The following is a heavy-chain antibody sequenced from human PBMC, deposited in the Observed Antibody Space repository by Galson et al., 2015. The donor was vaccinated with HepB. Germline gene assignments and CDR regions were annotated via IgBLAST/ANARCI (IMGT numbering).Heavy chain of an antibody. CDR2: ISKSATVT. CDR3: ATGFKLAGAA. D-gene: IGHD6-19*01. CDR1: GFTFSSFA. J-gene: IGHJ5*02. V-gene: IGHV3-23*01. Sequence: SLRLSCAASGFTFSSFAMSWVRQPPGKGLEWVSSISKSATVTYYVDSVKGRFTISRDNSKSTLYLQMNGLIAEDTAIYYCATGFKLAGAAWGQGTLVTVSS.